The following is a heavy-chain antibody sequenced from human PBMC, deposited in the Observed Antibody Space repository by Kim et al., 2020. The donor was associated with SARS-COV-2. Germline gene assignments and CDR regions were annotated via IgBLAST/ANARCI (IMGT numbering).Heavy chain of an antibody. CDR1: GFTLSGSA. J-gene: IGHJ4*02. V-gene: IGHV3-73*01. CDR2: IGSTADSYAT. CDR3: ILYNYADFRPPY. D-gene: IGHD3-16*01. Sequence: GGSLRLSCAASGFTLSGSAIHWVRQASGKGLEWVGLIGSTADSYATAYTASVKGRFTISRGDSKNTTYLQMNSLKTEDTALYYCILYNYADFRPPYWGQGTLVTVSS.